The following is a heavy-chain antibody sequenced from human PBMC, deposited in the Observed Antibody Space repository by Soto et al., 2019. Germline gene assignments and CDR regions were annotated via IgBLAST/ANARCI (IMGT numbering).Heavy chain of an antibody. CDR1: GYTFTSYD. CDR2: MNPNSGNT. D-gene: IGHD4-17*01. V-gene: IGHV1-8*01. J-gene: IGHJ5*02. Sequence: ASVKVSWKASGYTFTSYDINWVRQATGQGLEYLGWMNPNSGNTGYVQKFQGRVTMTRDTSISTAYMELSSLRSEDTAVYYCAICIRYGDYRRLFAPSAQRTLDLVSS. CDR3: AICIRYGDYRRLFAP.